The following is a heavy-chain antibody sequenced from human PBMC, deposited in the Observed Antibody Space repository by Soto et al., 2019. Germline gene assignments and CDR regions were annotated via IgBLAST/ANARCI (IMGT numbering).Heavy chain of an antibody. CDR2: INPNSGGT. J-gene: IGHJ5*02. Sequence: QVQLVQSGAEVKKPGSSVKVSCKASGGTFSSYAISWVRQAPGQGLEWMGWINPNSGGTNYAQKFQGRVTMTRDTSISTAYMELSRLRSDDTAVYYCAREGRNCTNGVCYSNWFDPWGQGTLVTVSS. D-gene: IGHD2-8*01. V-gene: IGHV1-2*02. CDR1: GGTFSSYA. CDR3: AREGRNCTNGVCYSNWFDP.